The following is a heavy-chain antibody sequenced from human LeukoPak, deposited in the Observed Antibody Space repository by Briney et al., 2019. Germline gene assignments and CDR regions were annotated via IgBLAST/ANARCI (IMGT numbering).Heavy chain of an antibody. CDR1: GGSISSYY. J-gene: IGHJ6*03. CDR3: ARTTEAHSWRTRYYDYYMDV. Sequence: PSETLSLTCAVSGGSISSYYWSWIRQPPGKGLEWIGYIYYSGSTNYNPSLKSRVTISVDTSKNQFSLKLSSVTAADTAVYYCARTTEAHSWRTRYYDYYMDVWGKGTTVTVSS. V-gene: IGHV4-59*01. CDR2: IYYSGST. D-gene: IGHD6-13*01.